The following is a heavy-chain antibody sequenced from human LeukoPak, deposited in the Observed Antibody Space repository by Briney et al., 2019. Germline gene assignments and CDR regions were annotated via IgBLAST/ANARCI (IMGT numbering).Heavy chain of an antibody. CDR2: IYPGDYET. V-gene: IGHV5-51*01. Sequence: GESLKICRKGSGYSFTNYWICDVPQIPGKGLGGVGIIYPGDYETRYSPSLQGPVPLSADKSISTSFLQWWSLKASDTATYYCASNYYYYMDVWGKGTPVTVSS. J-gene: IGHJ6*03. CDR3: ASNYYYYMDV. CDR1: GYSFTNYW.